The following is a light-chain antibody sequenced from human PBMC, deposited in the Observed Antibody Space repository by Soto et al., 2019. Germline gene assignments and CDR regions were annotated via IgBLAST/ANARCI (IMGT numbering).Light chain of an antibody. V-gene: IGKV3-11*01. Sequence: RSWLPGERATLSCRAGQSFSSNYLGYHRQEPGQPPRLLIFDASNRATVIPARFSGSGAGTDFTLTISSIEPEDFAVYYCHQRQYWPPITFGQGTRLEIK. CDR2: DAS. CDR3: HQRQYWPPIT. J-gene: IGKJ5*01. CDR1: QSFSSNY.